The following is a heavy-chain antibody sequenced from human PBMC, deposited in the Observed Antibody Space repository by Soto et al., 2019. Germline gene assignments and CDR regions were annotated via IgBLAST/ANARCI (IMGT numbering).Heavy chain of an antibody. D-gene: IGHD3-22*01. CDR2: IHPSAGST. V-gene: IGHV1-46*01. CDR3: ARGYTPYYDSSGYYYGEDY. J-gene: IGHJ4*02. CDR1: GYTFTNYY. Sequence: QVQLVQSGAEVKKPGASVKLSCKTSGYTFTNYYIHWARQAPGQGLEWMGMIHPSAGSTTYAQKFQGRVTMTRDTSTSTVYMELSRLRSDDTAVFYCARGYTPYYDSSGYYYGEDYWGQGALVTVSS.